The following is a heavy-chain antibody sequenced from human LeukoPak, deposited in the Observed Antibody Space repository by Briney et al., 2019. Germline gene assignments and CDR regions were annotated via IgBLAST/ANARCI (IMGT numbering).Heavy chain of an antibody. D-gene: IGHD1-1*01. Sequence: GGSLRLSCAVSGFTFSDYYMSWIRQAPGKGLEWLSYISGNGGVIQYADSVKGRFTISRDNAKNLLYLQMDSLRVEDTAIYYCARDPRTVRIWGQGTLVTVSS. CDR1: GFTFSDYY. CDR3: ARDPRTVRI. V-gene: IGHV3-11*04. CDR2: ISGNGGVI. J-gene: IGHJ4*02.